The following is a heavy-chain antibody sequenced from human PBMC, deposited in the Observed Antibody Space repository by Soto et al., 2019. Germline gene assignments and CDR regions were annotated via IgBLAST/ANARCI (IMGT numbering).Heavy chain of an antibody. Sequence: LRLSCEASGFSFSTYSMHWVRQAPGKGLERVSSIGRRSDIYYADSVKGRFTISRDNAKNSVSLQMNSLRDEDTAVYYCAREETAWPLAYGLDVWGQGTTVT. V-gene: IGHV3-21*01. D-gene: IGHD2-21*02. CDR1: GFSFSTYS. CDR2: IGRRSDI. J-gene: IGHJ6*02. CDR3: AREETAWPLAYGLDV.